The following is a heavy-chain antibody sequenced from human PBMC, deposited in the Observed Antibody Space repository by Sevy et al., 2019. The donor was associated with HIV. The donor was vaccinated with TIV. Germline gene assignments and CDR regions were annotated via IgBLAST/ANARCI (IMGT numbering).Heavy chain of an antibody. Sequence: GGSLRLSCAASGFTFDDYAMHWVRQAPGKGLEWVSSISWSSSIVGYADSVKGRFSISRDNAKNSLYLQMNSLRAEDTAVYYCARAGVVVSQNFDYWGQGTLVTVSS. D-gene: IGHD2-2*01. CDR2: ISWSSSIV. CDR1: GFTFDDYA. V-gene: IGHV3-9*01. J-gene: IGHJ4*02. CDR3: ARAGVVVSQNFDY.